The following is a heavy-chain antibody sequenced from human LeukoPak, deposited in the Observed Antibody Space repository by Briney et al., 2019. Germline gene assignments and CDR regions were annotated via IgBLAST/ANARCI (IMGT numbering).Heavy chain of an antibody. J-gene: IGHJ4*02. D-gene: IGHD1-7*01. V-gene: IGHV4-59*08. CDR1: GGSFSGYY. Sequence: SETLSLTCAVYGGSFSGYYWSWIRQPPGKGLEWIGYIYYSGSTNYNPSLKSRVTISVDTSKNQFSLKLSSVTAADTAVYYCARGGRGRYIRELYYFDYWGQGTLVTVSS. CDR2: IYYSGST. CDR3: ARGGRGRYIRELYYFDY.